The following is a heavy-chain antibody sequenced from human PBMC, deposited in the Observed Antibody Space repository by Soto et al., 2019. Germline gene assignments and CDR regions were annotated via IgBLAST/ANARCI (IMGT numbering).Heavy chain of an antibody. CDR3: TKNGYSGDCCLYDH. CDR1: GFTFHDFD. CDR2: VTPRGDAT. Sequence: VRLLQSGGGFVQPGGSLRLSCAVSGFTFHDFDMTWVRQAPGKRPEWVSTVTPRGDATFHTDSVKGRFIIYRDNSRNILYLQMTDLSAEETAIYYCTKNGYSGDCCLYDHWGQGALVSVPS. D-gene: IGHD2-21*02. J-gene: IGHJ4*02. V-gene: IGHV3-23*01.